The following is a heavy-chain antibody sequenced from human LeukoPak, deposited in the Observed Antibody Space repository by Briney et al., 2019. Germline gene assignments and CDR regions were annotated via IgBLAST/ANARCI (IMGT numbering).Heavy chain of an antibody. D-gene: IGHD3-16*01. V-gene: IGHV3-11*01. CDR2: ISTSGGSV. Sequence: GGSLRLSCAASGVTLSDHHMDWVRQAPGKGLEGLSYISTSGGSVSYVDSVKGRFTISRDNAKNSVYLQIDSLRAEDTAMYYCARDRQFRLHDPWGQGILVTVSS. J-gene: IGHJ5*02. CDR1: GVTLSDHH. CDR3: ARDRQFRLHDP.